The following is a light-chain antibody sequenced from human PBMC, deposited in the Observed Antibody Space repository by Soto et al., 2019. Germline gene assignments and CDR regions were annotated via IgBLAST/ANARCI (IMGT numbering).Light chain of an antibody. Sequence: DIQMTQSPSSLSASVGDRVTITCRASQGISKYVAWFQQIPGKAPKSLIYATSRVQSGVPSKFSGSGSGTDCNLTISSLQPEDFATYYCQRYDSYPRTFGQGNRLEMK. CDR1: QGISKY. CDR3: QRYDSYPRT. V-gene: IGKV1-16*02. J-gene: IGKJ2*01. CDR2: ATS.